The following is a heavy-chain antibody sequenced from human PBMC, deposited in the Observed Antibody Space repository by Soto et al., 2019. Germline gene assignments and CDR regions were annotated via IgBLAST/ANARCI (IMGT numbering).Heavy chain of an antibody. Sequence: QVHLVESGGGVVQPGRSLRLSCAASGFIFGAYGMHWVRQAPGKGLEWVAVMSYDGSRKYYADSVKGRFTISRDNSNNTLAVDMNRLKTEDRAVYYCAKHLYTYGYPDYWGQGTLVTVSS. D-gene: IGHD5-18*01. V-gene: IGHV3-30*18. CDR2: MSYDGSRK. CDR3: AKHLYTYGYPDY. J-gene: IGHJ4*02. CDR1: GFIFGAYG.